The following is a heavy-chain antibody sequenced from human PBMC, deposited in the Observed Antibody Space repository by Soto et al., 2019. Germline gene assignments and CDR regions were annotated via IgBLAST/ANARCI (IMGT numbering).Heavy chain of an antibody. Sequence: PGGSLRLSCAASGFTFSSYGMHWVRQAPGKGLEWVAVIWYDGSNKYYADSVKGRFTISRDNSKNTLYLQMNSLRAEDTAVYYCAREVSSLDYYYYYGMDVWGQGTTVTVSS. J-gene: IGHJ6*02. CDR3: AREVSSLDYYYYYGMDV. V-gene: IGHV3-33*01. CDR1: GFTFSSYG. D-gene: IGHD6-13*01. CDR2: IWYDGSNK.